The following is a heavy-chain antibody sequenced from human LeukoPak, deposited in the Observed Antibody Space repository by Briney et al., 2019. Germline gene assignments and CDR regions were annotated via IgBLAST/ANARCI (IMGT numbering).Heavy chain of an antibody. J-gene: IGHJ5*02. D-gene: IGHD2-2*01. CDR2: IGAYNGNT. Sequence: GASVKVSCKASGYTFTSYGISWVRQAPGQGLEWMGWIGAYNGNTNYAQKLQGRVTMTTDTSTSTAYMELRSLRSDDTAVYYCARAGYCSSTSCHPYNWFDPWGQGTLVTVSS. V-gene: IGHV1-18*01. CDR1: GYTFTSYG. CDR3: ARAGYCSSTSCHPYNWFDP.